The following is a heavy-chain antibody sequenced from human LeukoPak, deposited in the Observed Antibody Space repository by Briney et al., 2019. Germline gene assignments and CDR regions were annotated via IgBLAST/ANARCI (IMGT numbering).Heavy chain of an antibody. V-gene: IGHV4-39*01. Sequence: SETLSLTCTVSGGSTSSSDYYWGWIRQPPGEGLAWIGSIFHSGSTYYNPSLKSRVAISVDTSKNQFFLKLNSVTAADTAVYFCARQGCTSTSCYSDYWGQGTLVTVSS. CDR3: ARQGCTSTSCYSDY. CDR1: GGSTSSSDYY. CDR2: IFHSGST. J-gene: IGHJ4*02. D-gene: IGHD2-2*01.